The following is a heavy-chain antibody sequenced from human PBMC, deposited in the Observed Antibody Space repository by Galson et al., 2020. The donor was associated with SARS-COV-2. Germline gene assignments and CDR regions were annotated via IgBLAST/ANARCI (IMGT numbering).Heavy chain of an antibody. V-gene: IGHV4-39*07. CDR2: KPYSGST. CDR1: GDSISSRNCY. Sequence: SETLSLTCSVSGDSISSRNCYWGWIRQPPGTGMEWIGSKPYSGSTYYNPSLKSRVTISADTSKNQFSLKVTSVTAADTAVYYCARFSITTIPTDIRGFNYWGQGILVTVSS. D-gene: IGHD3-3*01. J-gene: IGHJ4*01. CDR3: ARFSITTIPTDIRGFNY.